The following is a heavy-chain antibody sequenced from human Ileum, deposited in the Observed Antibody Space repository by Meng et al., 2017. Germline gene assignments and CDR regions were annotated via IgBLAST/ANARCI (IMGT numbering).Heavy chain of an antibody. J-gene: IGHJ4*02. CDR3: AREKQQLGFDS. CDR2: LYTSGIT. CDR1: GGSISGYF. V-gene: IGHV4-4*07. Sequence: QLQKPGPGLVKPSETLPLTCTVSGGSISGYFWSWIRQPAGKGLEWIGRLYTSGITNYNPSLKSRVTMSVDTSKSQFSLNLTSVTAADTAIYYCAREKQQLGFDSWGQGTLVTVSS. D-gene: IGHD1-1*01.